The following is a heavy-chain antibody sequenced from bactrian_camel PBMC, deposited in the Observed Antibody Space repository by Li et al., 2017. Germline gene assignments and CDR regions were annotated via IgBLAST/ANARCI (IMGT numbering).Heavy chain of an antibody. J-gene: IGHJ4*01. CDR3: AADPFSTAGLRGLYARPMTQCTPSTFTRGLY. D-gene: IGHD3*01. Sequence: HVQLVESGGGSVQAGGSLTLSCAFSGNSVGSYCMAWFRQTPGKEREGVATIDSDFSTTYADSVQGRFNISRDNAKKEVYPQMRSLKPEDTAVYYCAADPFSTAGLRGLYARPMTQCTPSTFTRGLYWGQGTQVTVS. CDR2: IDSDFST. CDR1: GNSVGSYC. V-gene: IGHV3S53*01.